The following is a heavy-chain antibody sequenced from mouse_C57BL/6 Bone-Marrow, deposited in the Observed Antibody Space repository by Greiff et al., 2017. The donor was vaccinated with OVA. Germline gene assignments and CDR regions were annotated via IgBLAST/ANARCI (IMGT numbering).Heavy chain of an antibody. D-gene: IGHD1-1*01. J-gene: IGHJ2*01. V-gene: IGHV1-9*01. CDR2: ILPGSGST. Sequence: LVESGAELMKPGASVKLSCKATGYTFTGYWIEWVKQRPGHGLEWIGEILPGSGSTNYNEKFKGKATFTADTSSNTAYMQLSSLTTEDSAIYYCARKAYYYGSRRYYFDYWGQGTTLTVSS. CDR1: GYTFTGYW. CDR3: ARKAYYYGSRRYYFDY.